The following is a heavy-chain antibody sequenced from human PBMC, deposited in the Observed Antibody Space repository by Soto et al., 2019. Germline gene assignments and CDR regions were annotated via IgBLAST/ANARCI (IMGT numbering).Heavy chain of an antibody. CDR1: GFSLSRYG. Sequence: GGSLRLSCTASGFSLSRYGLHWVRQAPGKGLQWVAGLWSNGIKTSYTDSVKGRFTISRDTSKNMLYLQMNTLGAEDTAVYYCARDLHYWSLLIDHWGQGTLVTVSS. CDR2: LWSNGIKT. CDR3: ARDLHYWSLLIDH. D-gene: IGHD2-8*02. V-gene: IGHV3-33*01. J-gene: IGHJ4*02.